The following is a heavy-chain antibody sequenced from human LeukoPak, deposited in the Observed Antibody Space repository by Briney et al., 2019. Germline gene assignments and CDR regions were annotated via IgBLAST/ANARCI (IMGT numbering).Heavy chain of an antibody. CDR3: ARGVRTAVYYYYYYMDV. CDR1: GFTFSDYY. V-gene: IGHV3-11*01. D-gene: IGHD6-25*01. CDR2: ISSSGSTI. J-gene: IGHJ6*03. Sequence: GSLRLSCAASGFTFSDYYMSWIRQAPGKGLEWVSYISSSGSTIYYADSVKGRFTISRDNAKNSLYLQMNSLRAEDTAVYYCARGVRTAVYYYYYYMDVWGKGTTVTVSS.